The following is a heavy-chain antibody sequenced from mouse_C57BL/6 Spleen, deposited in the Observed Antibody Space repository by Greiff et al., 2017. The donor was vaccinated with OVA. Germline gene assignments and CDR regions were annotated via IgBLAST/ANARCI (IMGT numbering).Heavy chain of an antibody. Sequence: QVHVKQPGAELVKPGASVKLSCKASGYTFTSYWMHWVKQRPGQGLEWIGMIHPNSGSTNYNEKFKSKATLTVDKSSSTAYMQLSSLTSEDSAVYYCARTDDWYFDVWGTGTTVTVSS. V-gene: IGHV1-64*01. CDR1: GYTFTSYW. J-gene: IGHJ1*03. CDR3: ARTDDWYFDV. CDR2: IHPNSGST.